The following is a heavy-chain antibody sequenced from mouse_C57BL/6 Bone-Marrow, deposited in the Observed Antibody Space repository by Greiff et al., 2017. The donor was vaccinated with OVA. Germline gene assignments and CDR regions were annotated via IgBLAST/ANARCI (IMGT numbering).Heavy chain of an antibody. D-gene: IGHD2-5*01. CDR3: TRGYSNFYAMDY. CDR2: IDPETGGT. CDR1: GYPFTDYE. Sequence: QVQLQQSRAELVRPGASVTLSCKASGYPFTDYEMHWVKQTPVHGLEWIGAIDPETGGTAYNQKFKGKAILTADKSSSTAYMELRSLTSEDSAVYYCTRGYSNFYAMDYWGQGTPVTVSS. V-gene: IGHV1-15*01. J-gene: IGHJ4*01.